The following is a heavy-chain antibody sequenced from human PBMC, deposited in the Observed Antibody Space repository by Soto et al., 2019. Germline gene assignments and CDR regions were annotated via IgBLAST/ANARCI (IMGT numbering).Heavy chain of an antibody. CDR1: GFTFSSYW. Sequence: GGSLRLSCAASGFTFSSYWMHWVRQTPEKGLVWVSHINGGGSKTTYADSVKGRFTISRDNAKNTLYLQMNSLRAEDTAIYYCVRDHIGMGLDYWGMGTLVTVSS. CDR3: VRDHIGMGLDY. CDR2: INGGGSKT. D-gene: IGHD1-20*01. J-gene: IGHJ4*02. V-gene: IGHV3-74*01.